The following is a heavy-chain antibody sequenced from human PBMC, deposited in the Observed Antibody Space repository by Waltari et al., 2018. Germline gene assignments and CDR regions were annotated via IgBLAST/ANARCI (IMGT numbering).Heavy chain of an antibody. V-gene: IGHV1-2*02. CDR2: INPGNGKT. CDR1: GYTFSDYY. Sequence: QVQLEQSATEVKRPGASLKVSCKTSGYTFSDYYLHWVRQAPGQGLEWMGGINPGNGKTNFAQKFLGRVTLTSDTSVNTVYMELPSLTADDTAVYYCARGPYYYYYHMDAWGQGTTVTVSS. CDR3: ARGPYYYYYHMDA. J-gene: IGHJ6*03.